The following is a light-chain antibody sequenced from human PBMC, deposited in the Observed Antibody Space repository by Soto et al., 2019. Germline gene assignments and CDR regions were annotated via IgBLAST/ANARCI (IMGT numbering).Light chain of an antibody. CDR3: QSYDSSLSGSV. J-gene: IGLJ2*01. CDR2: DNN. Sequence: QSVLTQPPSVSGAPGQRVTISCTGSSSNIGAGFDVHWYQQLPGTAPKLLIYDNNNRPSGVPDRFSGSKSGTSASLAITGLQAEDEAYYYCQSYDSSLSGSVFGGGTKLTV. V-gene: IGLV1-40*01. CDR1: SSNIGAGFD.